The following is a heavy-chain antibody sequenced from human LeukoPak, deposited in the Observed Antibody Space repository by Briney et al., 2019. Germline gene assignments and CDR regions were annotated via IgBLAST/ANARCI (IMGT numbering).Heavy chain of an antibody. Sequence: PSETLSLTCTVSGGSISSYYWSWIRQPAGKGLEWIGRIYTSGSTNYNPSLKSRVTMSVDTSKNQFSLKLSSVTAADTAVYYCAREADETAAGQHYYYYYYMDVWGKGTTVTVSS. CDR1: GGSISSYY. CDR2: IYTSGST. J-gene: IGHJ6*03. CDR3: AREADETAAGQHYYYYYYMDV. D-gene: IGHD6-13*01. V-gene: IGHV4-4*07.